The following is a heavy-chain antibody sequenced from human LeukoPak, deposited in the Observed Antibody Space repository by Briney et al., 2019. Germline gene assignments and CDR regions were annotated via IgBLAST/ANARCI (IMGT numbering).Heavy chain of an antibody. Sequence: SETLSLTCTVSGGSISSYYWGWIRQPPGKGLEWIGSIYYSGSTYYNPSLKSRVTISVDTSKNQFSLKLSSVTAADTAVYYCAGRYSVVYATFDYWGQGTLITVSS. J-gene: IGHJ4*02. D-gene: IGHD2-8*02. CDR1: GGSISSYY. CDR2: IYYSGST. V-gene: IGHV4-39*01. CDR3: AGRYSVVYATFDY.